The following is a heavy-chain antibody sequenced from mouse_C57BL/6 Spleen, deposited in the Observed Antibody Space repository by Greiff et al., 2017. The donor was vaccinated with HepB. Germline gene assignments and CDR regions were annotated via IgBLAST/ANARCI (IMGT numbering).Heavy chain of an antibody. D-gene: IGHD2-3*01. CDR3: ARRQGWLPIDY. CDR2: IYPGSGST. V-gene: IGHV1-55*01. Sequence: VQLQQPGAELVKPGASVKMSCKASGYTFTSYWITWVKQRPGQGLEWIGDIYPGSGSTNYNEKFKSKSTLTVDTSSSTAYMQLSSLTSEDSAVYYCARRQGWLPIDYWGQGTTLTVSS. J-gene: IGHJ2*01. CDR1: GYTFTSYW.